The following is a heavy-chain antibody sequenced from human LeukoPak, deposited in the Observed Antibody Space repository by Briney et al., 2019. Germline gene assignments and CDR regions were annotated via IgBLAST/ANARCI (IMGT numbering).Heavy chain of an antibody. Sequence: SETLSLTCAVHGGSFSGYYWSGIRQPPGKGLEWIGEINHSGSTNYNPSLQSRVTISVDTSKNQFSLKLSSVTAAATAVYYCARGLWIAVAGTSIDYWGQGTLVTVSS. V-gene: IGHV4-34*01. D-gene: IGHD6-19*01. CDR1: GGSFSGYY. CDR3: ARGLWIAVAGTSIDY. CDR2: INHSGST. J-gene: IGHJ4*02.